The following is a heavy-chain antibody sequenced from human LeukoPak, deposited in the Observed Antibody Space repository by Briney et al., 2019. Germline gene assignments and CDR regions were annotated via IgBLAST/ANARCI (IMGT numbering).Heavy chain of an antibody. J-gene: IGHJ3*02. CDR1: GLTFSNYG. CDR3: AIDRLANWGSQRAVDI. V-gene: IGHV3-33*01. D-gene: IGHD7-27*01. CDR2: IWYDGSDK. Sequence: GGSLRLSCAASGLTFSNYGMHWVRQAPGKGLEWVAVIWYDGSDKYYLDSVKGRFTISRDNSKNTLYLQMNSLRAEDTAGYYCAIDRLANWGSQRAVDIGGQGVVVIVSS.